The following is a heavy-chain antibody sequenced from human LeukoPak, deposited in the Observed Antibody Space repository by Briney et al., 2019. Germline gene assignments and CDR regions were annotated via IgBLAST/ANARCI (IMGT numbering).Heavy chain of an antibody. CDR1: GFSLSTSGMC. CDR2: IDWDDDK. V-gene: IGHV2-70*11. J-gene: IGHJ4*02. D-gene: IGHD2-21*02. CDR3: ARIPTAYCGGGCYIN. Sequence: SGPALVKPTQTLTLTCTFSGFSLSTSGMCVSWIRQPPGKALEWLARIDWDDDKYYSTSLKTRLTISKDTSKNQVVLTMTNMDPVDTATYYCARIPTAYCGGGCYINWGQGTLVTVSS.